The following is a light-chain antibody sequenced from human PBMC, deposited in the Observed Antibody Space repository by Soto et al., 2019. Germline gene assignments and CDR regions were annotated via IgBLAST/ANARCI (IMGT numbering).Light chain of an antibody. CDR3: CSYALSATAV. CDR1: SSDVGNYNL. J-gene: IGLJ2*01. V-gene: IGLV2-23*01. Sequence: QSALTRPASVSGSPGQSITISCTGTSSDVGNYNLVSWYQQHPGKAPKLMIYEATKRPSGVSNRSSGSKSGNTASMTTSGLQAEDEADYYCCSYALSATAVFVGGTKLTVL. CDR2: EAT.